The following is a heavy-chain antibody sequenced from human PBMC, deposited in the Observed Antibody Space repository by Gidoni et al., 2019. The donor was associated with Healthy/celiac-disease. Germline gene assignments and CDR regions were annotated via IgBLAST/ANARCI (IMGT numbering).Heavy chain of an antibody. Sequence: EVQLVESGGGLVQPGGYLRPSCAASGFNFSDHYMDWVRQAPGKGLEWVGRTRNKANSYTTEYAASVKGRFTISRDDSKNSLYLQMNSLKTEDTAVYYCATGPYYYGSGSIAWGQGTLVTVSS. V-gene: IGHV3-72*01. D-gene: IGHD3-10*01. CDR1: GFNFSDHY. CDR3: ATGPYYYGSGSIA. J-gene: IGHJ5*02. CDR2: TRNKANSYTT.